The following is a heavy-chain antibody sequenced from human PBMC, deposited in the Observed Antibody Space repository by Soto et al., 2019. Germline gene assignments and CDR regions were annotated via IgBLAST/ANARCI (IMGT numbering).Heavy chain of an antibody. CDR2: IYHSGST. CDR1: SGSISSSNW. Sequence: SETLSLTCAVSSGSISSSNWWSWVRQPPGKGLEWIGEIYHSGSTNYNPSLKSRVTISVDKSKNQFSLKLSSVTAADTAVYYCARVDSSSWYVPYWFDPWGQGTLVTVSS. CDR3: ARVDSSSWYVPYWFDP. V-gene: IGHV4-4*02. D-gene: IGHD6-13*01. J-gene: IGHJ5*02.